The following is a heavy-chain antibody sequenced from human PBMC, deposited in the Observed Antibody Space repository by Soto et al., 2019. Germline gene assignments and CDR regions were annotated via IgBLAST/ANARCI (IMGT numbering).Heavy chain of an antibody. CDR3: AREYCSGGSCYSDY. D-gene: IGHD2-15*01. V-gene: IGHV4-59*01. J-gene: IGHJ4*02. Sequence: SETLSLTCTVSGGSISSYYWSWIRQPPGKGLEWIGYIYYSGSTNYNPSLKSRVTISVDTSKNQFSLKLSSVTAADTAVYYCAREYCSGGSCYSDYWGQGTLVTVSS. CDR2: IYYSGST. CDR1: GGSISSYY.